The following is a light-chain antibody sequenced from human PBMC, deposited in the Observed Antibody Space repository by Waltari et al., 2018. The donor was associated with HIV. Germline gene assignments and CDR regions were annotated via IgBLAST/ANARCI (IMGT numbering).Light chain of an antibody. CDR1: QRLLYSSNNKNY. J-gene: IGKJ3*01. Sequence: DIVMTQSPDSLAVSLGQTATFNCTSSQRLLYSSNNKNYLAWYHQKPGQPPKLLIYWAATRESGVPDRFSGSGSGTDFTLTISSLQAEDVAVYYCQQYDNPPFTCGPGTKVDL. CDR3: QQYDNPPFT. V-gene: IGKV4-1*01. CDR2: WAA.